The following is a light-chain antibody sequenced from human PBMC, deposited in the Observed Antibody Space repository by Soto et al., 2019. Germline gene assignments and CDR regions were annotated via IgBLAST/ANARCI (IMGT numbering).Light chain of an antibody. CDR1: RSISNY. CDR3: QQSYTAPFT. Sequence: DIQMTQSPSSLSASVGDTVTIACRASRSISNYLNWYQQKPGRAPNLLISGASTLQRGVPSRFSGSGSGTTFTLTITSLQPDDFAIYFCQQSYTAPFTFGPGTKMEIK. CDR2: GAS. J-gene: IGKJ3*01. V-gene: IGKV1-39*01.